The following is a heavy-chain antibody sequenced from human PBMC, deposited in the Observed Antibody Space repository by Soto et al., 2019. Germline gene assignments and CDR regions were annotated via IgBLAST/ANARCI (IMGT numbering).Heavy chain of an antibody. CDR3: ARSWNDDYFDY. V-gene: IGHV3-21*01. J-gene: IGHJ4*02. CDR2: ISSSSTYI. Sequence: PGGSLRLSCAASGFTFTSYSMNWVRQAPGKGLEWVSSISSSSTYIYYADSLKGRFTISRDNAKNSLYLQMNSLRAEDTAVYYCARSWNDDYFDYWGQGTLVTVSS. D-gene: IGHD1-1*01. CDR1: GFTFTSYS.